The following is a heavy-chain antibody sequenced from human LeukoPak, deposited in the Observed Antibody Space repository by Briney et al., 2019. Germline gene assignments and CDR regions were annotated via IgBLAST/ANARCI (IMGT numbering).Heavy chain of an antibody. CDR1: GGSISSGGYS. J-gene: IGHJ3*02. D-gene: IGHD3-10*01. CDR3: AKRHGGGRNDVFDI. V-gene: IGHV4-30-2*01. CDR2: IYHSGST. Sequence: SETLSLTCAVSGGSISSGGYSWSWIRQPPGKGLEWIGYIYHSGSTYYNPSLKSRVTISVDRSKNQFSLKLSSVTAADPAVYYWAKRHGGGRNDVFDIGGKGKMFTVS.